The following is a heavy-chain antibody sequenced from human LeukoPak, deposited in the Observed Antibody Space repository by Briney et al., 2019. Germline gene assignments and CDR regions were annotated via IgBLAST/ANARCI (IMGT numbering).Heavy chain of an antibody. J-gene: IGHJ3*02. V-gene: IGHV4-4*07. CDR3: AKSNGYGLIDI. CDR1: GGSISSYY. Sequence: SETLSLTCTVSGGSISSYYWTWIRQPAGKGLEWIGRTHTSGSTNYNPSLKSRVTMSVDTSKNQFSPKLTSVTAADTAVYYCAKSNGYGLIDIWGQGTMVTVSS. CDR2: THTSGST. D-gene: IGHD3-22*01.